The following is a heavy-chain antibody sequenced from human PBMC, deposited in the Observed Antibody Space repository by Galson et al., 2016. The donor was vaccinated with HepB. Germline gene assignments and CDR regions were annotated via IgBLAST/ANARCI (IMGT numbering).Heavy chain of an antibody. D-gene: IGHD5-12*01. V-gene: IGHV3-30*18. Sequence: SLRLSCAASGFTFSFYGMHWVRQAPGKGLEWVAVISDDGSYKYYSDTVKARFTISRDNSKNTLYLQMNSLGAEDTAVYYCAKGPLRGGYIGYDFDYWGQGTLVTVSS. CDR3: AKGPLRGGYIGYDFDY. CDR1: GFTFSFYG. CDR2: ISDDGSYK. J-gene: IGHJ4*02.